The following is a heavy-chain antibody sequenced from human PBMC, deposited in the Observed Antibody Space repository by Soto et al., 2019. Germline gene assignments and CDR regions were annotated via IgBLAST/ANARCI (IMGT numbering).Heavy chain of an antibody. J-gene: IGHJ5*02. D-gene: IGHD1-7*01. CDR3: ARDSLTGNYFDP. CDR2: IYHSGST. V-gene: IGHV4-30-2*01. CDR1: GGSISSGGYS. Sequence: QVQLQESGPGLVKSSQTLSLTCAVSGGSISSGGYSWNWIRQPPGKGLEWIGYIYHSGSTLYNPSLKSRVTISIDKSKNQFSLRLSSVSAADTAVYYCARDSLTGNYFDPWGQGTLVTVSS.